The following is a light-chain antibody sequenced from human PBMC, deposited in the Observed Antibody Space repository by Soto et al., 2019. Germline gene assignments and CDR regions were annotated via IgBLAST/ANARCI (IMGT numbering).Light chain of an antibody. CDR3: QQSYNTPLT. CDR2: AAS. J-gene: IGKJ4*01. V-gene: IGKV1-39*01. Sequence: DIQMTQSPSSLSASVGDRVTITCRAGQYIGRYLNWYQQKPGKAPKLLIYAASSLHSGVPSRFSGSGSGTDFTLTISSLQPEDFATFYCQQSYNTPLTFGGGTKVDIK. CDR1: QYIGRY.